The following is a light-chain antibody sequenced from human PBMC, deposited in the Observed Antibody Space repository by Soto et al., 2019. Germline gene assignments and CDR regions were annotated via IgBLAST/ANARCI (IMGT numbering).Light chain of an antibody. CDR1: SSNIGAGYD. CDR3: QSYDSSLPYV. Sequence: VLTPPPSVSGAPGQRVTISCTGSSSNIGAGYDVHWYQQLPGTAPKLLIYGNSNRPSGVPDRFSGSKSGTSASLAITGLQAEDEADYYCQSYDSSLPYVFGTGTKVTVL. V-gene: IGLV1-40*01. J-gene: IGLJ1*01. CDR2: GNS.